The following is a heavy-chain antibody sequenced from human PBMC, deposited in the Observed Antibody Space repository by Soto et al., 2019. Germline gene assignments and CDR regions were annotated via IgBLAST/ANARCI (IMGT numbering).Heavy chain of an antibody. D-gene: IGHD3-3*01. CDR2: INAGNGNT. Sequence: QVHLVQSGAEVKKPGASVQVSCKASGYTFTTYAMHWVRQAPGQRLEWMGWINAGNGNTKYSQKFQGRVTITRDTSASTAYMELSSLRSEETAVYYCARTSGYYFFDYWGQGTLVTVSS. CDR3: ARTSGYYFFDY. CDR1: GYTFTTYA. V-gene: IGHV1-3*01. J-gene: IGHJ4*02.